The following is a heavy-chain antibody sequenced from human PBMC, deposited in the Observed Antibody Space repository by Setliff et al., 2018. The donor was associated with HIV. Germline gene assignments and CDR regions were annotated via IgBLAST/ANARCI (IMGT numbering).Heavy chain of an antibody. J-gene: IGHJ3*02. CDR2: INPNGGYT. CDR1: GYIFTDYY. Sequence: ASVKVSCKASGYIFTDYYIHWVRQAPGQGLEWMGWINPNGGYTNYAQKFLGRVTMTQDTSFTTAYLELSRLGSDDTAVYYCAKGPNFEDAFDIWGQGTVVTVSS. CDR3: AKGPNFEDAFDI. V-gene: IGHV1-2*02. D-gene: IGHD2-8*01.